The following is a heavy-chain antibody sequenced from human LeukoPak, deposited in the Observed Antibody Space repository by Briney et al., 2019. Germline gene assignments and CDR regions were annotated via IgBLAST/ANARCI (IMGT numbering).Heavy chain of an antibody. Sequence: GGSLRLSCAASGFTFISYEMNWVRQAPGKGLEWVSYISSSGSTMYYADSVKGRFTISRDNAKNSLYLQMNSLRAEDTAAYYCARGTITAHWGQGTLVTVSS. J-gene: IGHJ4*02. CDR2: ISSSGSTM. CDR1: GFTFISYE. D-gene: IGHD1-20*01. CDR3: ARGTITAH. V-gene: IGHV3-48*03.